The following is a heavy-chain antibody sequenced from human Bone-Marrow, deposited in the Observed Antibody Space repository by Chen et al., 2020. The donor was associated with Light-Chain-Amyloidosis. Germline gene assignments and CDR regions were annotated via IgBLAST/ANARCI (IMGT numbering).Heavy chain of an antibody. V-gene: IGHV5-51*01. J-gene: IGHJ4*02. Sequence: EVQLEQSGPDVKKPGASLQISCKGSGYSFPNYWIGWVRQMPGKGLEWMGVIYPYYSDAGYSPSFEGQVTMSADKSITTACLQWRSRKASDTAMYYCARRGDGYNFDYWGQGTLVTVSS. CDR1: GYSFPNYW. CDR2: IYPYYSDA. CDR3: ARRGDGYNFDY. D-gene: IGHD5-12*01.